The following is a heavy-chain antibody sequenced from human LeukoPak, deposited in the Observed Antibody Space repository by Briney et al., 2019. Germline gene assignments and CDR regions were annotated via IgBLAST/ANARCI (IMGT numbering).Heavy chain of an antibody. J-gene: IGHJ4*02. D-gene: IGHD5-12*01. Sequence: GGSLRLSCAASGFTFSTFAMSWVRQAPGKGLEWVSSISGNGGTTNYADSVKGRFTISRDNSKNTLYLQMNSLRAEDTAVYYCAKPPRGYSGDTSPFDYWGQGTLVTVSS. CDR1: GFTFSTFA. CDR2: ISGNGGTT. V-gene: IGHV3-23*01. CDR3: AKPPRGYSGDTSPFDY.